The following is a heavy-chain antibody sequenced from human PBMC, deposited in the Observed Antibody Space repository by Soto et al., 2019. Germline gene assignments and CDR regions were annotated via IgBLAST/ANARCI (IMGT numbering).Heavy chain of an antibody. V-gene: IGHV3-30-3*01. CDR1: GFTFSSYA. CDR3: ARIRTGNLDY. CDR2: ISYDGSNK. J-gene: IGHJ4*02. D-gene: IGHD1-1*01. Sequence: QVQLVESGGGVVQPGRSLRLSCAASGFTFSSYAMHWVRQAPGKGLEWVAVISYDGSNKYYADSVKGRFTISRDNSKNTLYLQMNSLRAEDTAVYYCARIRTGNLDYWGQGTLVTVSS.